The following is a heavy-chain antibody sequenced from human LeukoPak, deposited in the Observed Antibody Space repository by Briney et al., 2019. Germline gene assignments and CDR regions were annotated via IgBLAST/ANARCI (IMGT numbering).Heavy chain of an antibody. CDR2: TWFDATKK. CDR1: GFIFGGYG. D-gene: IGHD2-21*01. V-gene: IGHV3-33*06. CDR3: AKGNPFVKSHSFDQ. J-gene: IGHJ4*02. Sequence: GGSLRLSCAASGFIFGGYGMHWVRQAPGKGLEWVAVTWFDATKKFYADSVNGRFVISRDNSRNMLFLQMNNLRAEDTAVYYCAKGNPFVKSHSFDQWGRGTLVTVSS.